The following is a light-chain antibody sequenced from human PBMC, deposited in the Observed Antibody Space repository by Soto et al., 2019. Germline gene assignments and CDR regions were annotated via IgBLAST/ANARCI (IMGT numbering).Light chain of an antibody. J-gene: IGKJ1*01. CDR1: QGISKY. V-gene: IGKV1-27*01. CDR3: LKYDSAPWT. Sequence: DIQMTQSPSSLSASVRDRVTITCRASQGISKYLAWYQQKPGKVLKLLIYAASTLQSGVPSRFSGSGSGTDFTLTISSLQPEDVATYYCLKYDSAPWTFGQGTKVEIK. CDR2: AAS.